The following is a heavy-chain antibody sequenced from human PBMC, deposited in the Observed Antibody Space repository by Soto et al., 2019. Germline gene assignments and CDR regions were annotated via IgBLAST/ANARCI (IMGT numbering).Heavy chain of an antibody. J-gene: IGHJ4*02. CDR2: VYHTGRT. V-gene: IGHV4-61*01. Sequence: QVQLQESGPGLAKPSETLSLTCTVSGGSFKSGSYSWSWIRQPPGKGLEWIGYVYHTGRTSYNPSLKSRVSISMDTSKNQFSLNLDSVTAADTAVYFCARDFAYFDSWGQGTLVTVSS. CDR3: ARDFAYFDS. CDR1: GGSFKSGSYS. D-gene: IGHD3-3*01.